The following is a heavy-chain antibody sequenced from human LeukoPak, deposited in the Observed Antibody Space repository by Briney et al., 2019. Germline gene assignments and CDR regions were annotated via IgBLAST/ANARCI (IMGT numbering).Heavy chain of an antibody. V-gene: IGHV5-51*01. Sequence: GESLKISCKGSGYSFTSYWIGWVRQMPGKGLEWMGIIYPGDSDTRYSPSFQGQVTISADKSISTAYLQWSSLKASDTAMYYCARALYGSAGSYYQFDYWGQGTLVTVSS. CDR2: IYPGDSDT. J-gene: IGHJ4*02. CDR1: GYSFTSYW. D-gene: IGHD3-10*01. CDR3: ARALYGSAGSYYQFDY.